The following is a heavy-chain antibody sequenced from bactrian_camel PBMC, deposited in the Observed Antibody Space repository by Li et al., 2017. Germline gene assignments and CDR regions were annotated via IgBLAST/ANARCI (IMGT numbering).Heavy chain of an antibody. D-gene: IGHD1*01. CDR3: ATDSRRIGDRCQLGADGYAI. CDR1: GLTYDRYC. J-gene: IGHJ4*01. Sequence: HVQLVESGGGSVQPGGSLRLSCVASGLTYDRYCMAWFRRTPGRELEGLVFRSSGGYVAYAGSVRGRFSISKERANDTWYLEMTKLNADDTAMYYCATDSRRIGDRCQLGADGYAIWGQGTQVTVSS. V-gene: IGHV3S1*01. CDR2: RSSGGYVA.